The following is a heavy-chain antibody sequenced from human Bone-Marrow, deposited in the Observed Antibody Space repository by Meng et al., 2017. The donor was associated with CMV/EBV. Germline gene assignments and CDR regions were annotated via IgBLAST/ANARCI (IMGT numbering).Heavy chain of an antibody. CDR1: GFTFSRYT. CDR2: IDSSSTYI. Sequence: GESLKISCAASGFTFSRYTVTWVRQAPGKGLEWVSSIDSSSTYIYYADSVQGRFTVSRDNAKNSLHLQMNRLRAEDTAMYYCARIRTTILGMLLTGNGGSALDVCGQGTMVTVSS. J-gene: IGHJ3*01. D-gene: IGHD3-3*01. V-gene: IGHV3-21*01. CDR3: ARIRTTILGMLLTGNGGSALDV.